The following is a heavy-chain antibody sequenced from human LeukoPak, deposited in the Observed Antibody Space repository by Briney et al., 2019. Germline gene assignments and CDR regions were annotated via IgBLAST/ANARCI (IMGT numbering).Heavy chain of an antibody. CDR3: AKGVSGYYQYNWFDP. V-gene: IGHV3-23*01. Sequence: GGSLRLSCAASGFTFSSYAMSWVRQAPGKGLEWVSAISGSGGSTYYADSVKGRFTISRDNSKNTLYLQMNSLRAEDTAVYYCAKGVSGYYQYNWFDPWGQGTLVTVCS. D-gene: IGHD3-22*01. J-gene: IGHJ5*02. CDR1: GFTFSSYA. CDR2: ISGSGGST.